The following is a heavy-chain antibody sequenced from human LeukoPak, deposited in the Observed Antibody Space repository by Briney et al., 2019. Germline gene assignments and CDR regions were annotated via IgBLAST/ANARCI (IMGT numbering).Heavy chain of an antibody. J-gene: IGHJ3*02. Sequence: GESLKISCHVSGYSFTTYWIAWVCQMPGKGLEWVGVIYPGDSDTRYSPSFQGQVIISADKSITTAYLQWSSLKASDTAMYYCARRDSSSEFAYDAFDIWGQGTMVTVSS. D-gene: IGHD6-13*01. V-gene: IGHV5-51*01. CDR1: GYSFTTYW. CDR2: IYPGDSDT. CDR3: ARRDSSSEFAYDAFDI.